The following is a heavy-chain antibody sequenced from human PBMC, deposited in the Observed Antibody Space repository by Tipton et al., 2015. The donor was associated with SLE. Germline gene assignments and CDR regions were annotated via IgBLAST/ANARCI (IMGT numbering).Heavy chain of an antibody. J-gene: IGHJ4*02. CDR1: GVSISTSRYY. Sequence: TLSLTCSVSGVSISTSRYYWAWIRQPPGKGLEWVGSIFYTGNTYYNPSLKSRVSISVDTSKNQFSLKVTSVTAADTAVYYCAREISGGETYWGQGTLVTVSS. CDR3: AREISGGETY. D-gene: IGHD3-10*01. V-gene: IGHV4-39*02. CDR2: IFYTGNT.